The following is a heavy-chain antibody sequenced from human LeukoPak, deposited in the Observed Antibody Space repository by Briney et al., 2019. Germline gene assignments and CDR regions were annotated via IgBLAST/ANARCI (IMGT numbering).Heavy chain of an antibody. CDR2: INAGNGNT. V-gene: IGHV1-3*01. J-gene: IGHJ4*02. CDR1: GYTFTSYA. Sequence: ASVKVSCKASGYTFTSYAMHWVRQAPGQRLEWMGRINAGNGNTKYSQKFQGRVTITRDTSASTAYMELSSLRSEDTAVYYCARDPNWRSHFDYWGQGTLVTVSS. CDR3: ARDPNWRSHFDY. D-gene: IGHD1-20*01.